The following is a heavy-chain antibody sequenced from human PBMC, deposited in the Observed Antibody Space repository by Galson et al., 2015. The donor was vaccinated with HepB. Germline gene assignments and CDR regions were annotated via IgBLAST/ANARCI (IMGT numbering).Heavy chain of an antibody. D-gene: IGHD3-9*01. V-gene: IGHV3-23*01. J-gene: IGHJ4*02. CDR3: AKDITRLVLPRGFDY. CDR2: ISGSGGST. CDR1: GFTFSSYA. Sequence: SLRLSCAASGFTFSSYAMSWVRQAPGKGLEWVSGISGSGGSTYYADSVKGRFTISRDNSKNMVYLQMNTLRAEDTALYYYAKDITRLVLPRGFDYGGPGTLVTVSS.